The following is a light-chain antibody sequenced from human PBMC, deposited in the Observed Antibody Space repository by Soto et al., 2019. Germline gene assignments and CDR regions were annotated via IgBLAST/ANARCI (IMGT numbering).Light chain of an antibody. Sequence: EIVMTQSPATLSVSPGESATLSCRASQSVGSNLAWYQQKPGQAPRLLMYRASTRATRIPARFSGSGSETDFTLIISSLQSEDFAVYYCQQYNLWPLTFGGGTKVEIK. CDR2: RAS. CDR1: QSVGSN. CDR3: QQYNLWPLT. V-gene: IGKV3-15*01. J-gene: IGKJ4*01.